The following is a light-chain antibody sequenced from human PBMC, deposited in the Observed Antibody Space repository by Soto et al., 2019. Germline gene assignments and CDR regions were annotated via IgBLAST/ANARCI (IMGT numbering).Light chain of an antibody. V-gene: IGKV3-11*01. CDR2: DAS. CDR3: QQRSDSIT. Sequence: EIVLTQSPDTLSFSAGERDTLSCWASHSVTTHLAWFQQRPGQTPRLLIYDASTRAPGIPARFSGRGSGADFTLTISSLEPEDFAVYYRQQRSDSITFGQGTRLEIK. J-gene: IGKJ5*01. CDR1: HSVTTH.